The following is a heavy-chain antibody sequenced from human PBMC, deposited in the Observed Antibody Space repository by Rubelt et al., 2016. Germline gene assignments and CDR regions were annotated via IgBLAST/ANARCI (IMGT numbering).Heavy chain of an antibody. CDR1: GFTFSNYA. CDR2: ISGSGGST. J-gene: IGHJ6*02. V-gene: IGHV3-23*01. D-gene: IGHD5-12*01. CDR3: ARESTSGYDFRYGMDV. Sequence: EVQLLESGGGLVQPGGSLRLSCTASGFTFSNYAMSWVRQAPGKGLEWVSVISGSGGSTYYADSVKGIFTISRYNSKNTLYLQMNILRAEDTAVYYCARESTSGYDFRYGMDVWGQGTTVTVSS.